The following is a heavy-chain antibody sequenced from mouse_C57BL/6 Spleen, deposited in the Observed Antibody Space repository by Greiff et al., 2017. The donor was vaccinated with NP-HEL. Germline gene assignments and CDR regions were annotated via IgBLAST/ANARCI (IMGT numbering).Heavy chain of an antibody. Sequence: VQLKESGGGLVKPGGSLKLSCAASGFTFSSYAMSWVRQTPEKRLEWVATISDGGSYTYYPDNVKGRFTISRDNAKNNLYLQMSHLKSEDTAMYYCAREKDFYAMDYWGQGTSVTVSS. CDR2: ISDGGSYT. V-gene: IGHV5-4*01. CDR3: AREKDFYAMDY. CDR1: GFTFSSYA. J-gene: IGHJ4*01.